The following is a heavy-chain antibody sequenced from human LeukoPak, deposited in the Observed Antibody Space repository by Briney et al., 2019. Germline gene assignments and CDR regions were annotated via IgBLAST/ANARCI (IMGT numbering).Heavy chain of an antibody. Sequence: GASVKLVWEASGYTLNSCGINWMRQERGLGLEWMGWISTQSGNTNYAQKVQGRLTLTTDRSTNTAYMELRSLRSDDTAVYYCARGAYGDKWGQGTMVTVSS. CDR3: ARGAYGDK. V-gene: IGHV1-18*01. D-gene: IGHD4-17*01. J-gene: IGHJ4*02. CDR2: ISTQSGNT. CDR1: GYTLNSCG.